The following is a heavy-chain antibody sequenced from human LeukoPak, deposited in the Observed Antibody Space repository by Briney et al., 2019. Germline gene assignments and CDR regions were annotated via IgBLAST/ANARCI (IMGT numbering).Heavy chain of an antibody. J-gene: IGHJ4*02. D-gene: IGHD6-19*01. CDR1: RYTFTGYY. Sequence: ASVKVSCKASRYTFTGYYMHCVPRAPGQGLEWMGWINPNSGGTNYAQKFKGRVTMTRDTSISTAYMEVRRLRSDDTAVYHCARDSAGYSSGWTFFDYWGQGTLVTVSS. V-gene: IGHV1-2*02. CDR3: ARDSAGYSSGWTFFDY. CDR2: INPNSGGT.